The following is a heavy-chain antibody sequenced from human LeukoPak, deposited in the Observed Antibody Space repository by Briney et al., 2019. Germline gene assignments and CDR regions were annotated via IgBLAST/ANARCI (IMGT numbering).Heavy chain of an antibody. Sequence: SETLSLTCTVSGGSISSSSYYWGWIRQPPGKGLEWIGSIYYSGSTYYNPSLKSRVTISVDTSKNLFSLKLSSVTAADTAVYYCARLVRSFGVWFDPWGQGTLVTVSS. CDR2: IYYSGST. CDR1: GGSISSSSYY. D-gene: IGHD3-16*01. CDR3: ARLVRSFGVWFDP. V-gene: IGHV4-39*01. J-gene: IGHJ5*02.